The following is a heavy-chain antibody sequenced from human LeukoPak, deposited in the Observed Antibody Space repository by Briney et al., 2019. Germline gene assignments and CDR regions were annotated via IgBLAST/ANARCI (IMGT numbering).Heavy chain of an antibody. CDR1: GGTFSSYA. J-gene: IGHJ6*02. Sequence: ASVKVSCKASGGTFSSYAISWVRQAPGQGLEWMGIINPSGGSTSYAQKFQGRVTMTRDTSTSTVYMELSSLRSEDTAVYYCAREYRVVVTAIPLDYGMDVWGQGTTVTVSS. D-gene: IGHD2-21*02. CDR2: INPSGGST. CDR3: AREYRVVVTAIPLDYGMDV. V-gene: IGHV1-46*01.